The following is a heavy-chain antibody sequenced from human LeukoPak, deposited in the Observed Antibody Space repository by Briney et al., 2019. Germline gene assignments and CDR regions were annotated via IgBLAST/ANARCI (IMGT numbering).Heavy chain of an antibody. V-gene: IGHV3-9*01. D-gene: IGHD2-21*01. CDR1: GFTFDDYA. CDR2: ISWNSGKI. J-gene: IGHJ5*02. Sequence: GGSLRLSCAASGFTFDDYAMHWVRQPPGKGLEWVSGISWNSGKIGYADSVKGRFTISRDNARNSLYLQMNSLRAEDTALYYCAKVNSRTSDWYEGFDPWGQGTLVTVSS. CDR3: AKVNSRTSDWYEGFDP.